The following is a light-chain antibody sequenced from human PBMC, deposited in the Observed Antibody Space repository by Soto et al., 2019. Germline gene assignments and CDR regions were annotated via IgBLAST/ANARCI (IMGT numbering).Light chain of an antibody. Sequence: QSVLTQPASVSGSPGQSITISCTGTSSDVGSHNFVSWYQQRPGKAPKLMIFEVTKRPSGVSNRFSASKSGNTASLTISGVQPEDEDDYYCCSYAGSTTWVFGGGTKLTVL. J-gene: IGLJ3*02. CDR3: CSYAGSTTWV. CDR2: EVT. CDR1: SSDVGSHNF. V-gene: IGLV2-23*02.